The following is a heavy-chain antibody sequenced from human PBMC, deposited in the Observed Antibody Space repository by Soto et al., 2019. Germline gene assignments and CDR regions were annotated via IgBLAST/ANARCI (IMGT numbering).Heavy chain of an antibody. Sequence: GASVKVSCKASGGTFSSYAISWVRQAPGQGLEWMGGIIPIFGTANYAQKFQGRVTITADESTSTAYMELSSLRSEDTAVYYCASGYYYDSSGYPSFDYWGQGTLVTVSS. CDR3: ASGYYYDSSGYPSFDY. CDR2: IIPIFGTA. D-gene: IGHD3-22*01. J-gene: IGHJ4*02. V-gene: IGHV1-69*13. CDR1: GGTFSSYA.